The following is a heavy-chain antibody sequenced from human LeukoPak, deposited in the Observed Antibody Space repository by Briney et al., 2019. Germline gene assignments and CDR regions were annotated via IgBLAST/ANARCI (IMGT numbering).Heavy chain of an antibody. D-gene: IGHD2-15*01. Sequence: PGGSLRLSCAASGFTVSSNYMSWVRQAPGKGLEWVSVIYSSGSTYYADPVKGRFTISRDNSKNTLYLQMNSLRADDTAVYYCARDRGGPEGDWGQGTLVTVSS. J-gene: IGHJ4*02. CDR3: ARDRGGPEGD. CDR2: IYSSGST. V-gene: IGHV3-53*01. CDR1: GFTVSSNY.